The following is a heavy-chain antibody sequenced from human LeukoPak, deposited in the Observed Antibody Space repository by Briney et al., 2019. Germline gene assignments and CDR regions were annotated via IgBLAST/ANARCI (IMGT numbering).Heavy chain of an antibody. CDR2: IYSDGRT. CDR1: GFTVSSNY. V-gene: IGHV3-53*01. CDR3: AKARNSSWYYFDY. J-gene: IGHJ4*02. D-gene: IGHD6-13*01. Sequence: PGGSLRLSCAASGFTVSSNYMSWVRQAPGKGLEWVSVIYSDGRTYYADSVKGRFTISRDNSKNTLYLETNSLRAEDTAVYYCAKARNSSWYYFDYWGQGTLVTVSS.